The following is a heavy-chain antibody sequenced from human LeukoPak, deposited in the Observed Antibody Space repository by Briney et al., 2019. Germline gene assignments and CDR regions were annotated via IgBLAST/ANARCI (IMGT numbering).Heavy chain of an antibody. Sequence: ASVKVSCTASGYTFTGYYMHWVRQAPGQGLEWMGWINPNSGGTNYAQKFQGRVTMTRDTSISTAYVELSSLRSEDTAVYYCARDPNTMVRGVSYGMDVWGQGTTVTVSS. CDR1: GYTFTGYY. V-gene: IGHV1-2*02. CDR2: INPNSGGT. J-gene: IGHJ6*02. D-gene: IGHD3-10*01. CDR3: ARDPNTMVRGVSYGMDV.